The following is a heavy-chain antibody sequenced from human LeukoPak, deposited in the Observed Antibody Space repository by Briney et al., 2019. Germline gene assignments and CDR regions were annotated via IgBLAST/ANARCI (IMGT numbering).Heavy chain of an antibody. CDR1: GGSFSGYY. Sequence: PSETLSLTCAVYGGSFSGYYWSWIRQPPGKGLEWIGEINHSGSTNYNPSLKSRVTISVDTSKNQFSLKLSSVTAADTAVYYCASDYGDEYFQHWGQGTLVTVSS. CDR2: INHSGST. J-gene: IGHJ1*01. D-gene: IGHD4-17*01. V-gene: IGHV4-34*01. CDR3: ASDYGDEYFQH.